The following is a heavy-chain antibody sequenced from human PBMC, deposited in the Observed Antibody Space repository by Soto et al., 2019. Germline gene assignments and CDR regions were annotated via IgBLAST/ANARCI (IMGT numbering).Heavy chain of an antibody. Sequence: PSETLSLTCTVSGGSVSSSGNYSGWVRQPPGKGLEWIGSIYYSGSTYYNPSLKSRVTTSVDTSKNQFSLKLSSVTAADTAVDYCARHYAVVLYHFDYWGLGTLVTVSS. CDR3: ARHYAVVLYHFDY. D-gene: IGHD2-15*01. CDR2: IYYSGST. V-gene: IGHV4-39*01. CDR1: GGSVSSSGNY. J-gene: IGHJ4*02.